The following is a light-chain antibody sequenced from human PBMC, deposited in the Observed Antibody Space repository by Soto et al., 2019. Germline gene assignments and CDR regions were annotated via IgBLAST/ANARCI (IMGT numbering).Light chain of an antibody. CDR1: SSDVGGYNF. CDR2: EVS. CDR3: SSYTTSNTDV. Sequence: QSALTQPASVSGSPGQSITISCTGTSSDVGGYNFVAWYQQHPGKAPKLMVYEVSNRPSGVSNRFSGSKSGNTASLTISGLQADDEADYYCSSYTTSNTDVFGTGTKVTVL. J-gene: IGLJ1*01. V-gene: IGLV2-14*01.